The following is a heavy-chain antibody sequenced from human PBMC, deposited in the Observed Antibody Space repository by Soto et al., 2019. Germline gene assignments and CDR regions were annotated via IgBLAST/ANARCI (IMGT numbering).Heavy chain of an antibody. D-gene: IGHD5-12*01. CDR2: INHSGST. J-gene: IGHJ4*02. CDR1: GGSFSGYY. Sequence: LSLTCAVYGGSFSGYYWSGIRQPPGKGLEWIGEINHSGSTNYNPSLKSRVTISVDTSKNQFSLKLSSVTAADTAVYYCARQAWLQAFDYWGQGTLVTVSS. V-gene: IGHV4-34*01. CDR3: ARQAWLQAFDY.